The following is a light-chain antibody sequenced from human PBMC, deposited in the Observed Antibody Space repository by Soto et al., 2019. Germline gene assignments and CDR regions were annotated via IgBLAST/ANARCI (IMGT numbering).Light chain of an antibody. J-gene: IGKJ4*01. Sequence: DIQLTQSPPFLSASVRDRVTITCRASQDISTYLAWYQQTPGKAPKLLMYAASTLQSGVPSRFSGSGSGTEFTLSISSLQPEDFATYYCQQLHSYPLTFGGGTKVEI. V-gene: IGKV1-9*01. CDR3: QQLHSYPLT. CDR2: AAS. CDR1: QDISTY.